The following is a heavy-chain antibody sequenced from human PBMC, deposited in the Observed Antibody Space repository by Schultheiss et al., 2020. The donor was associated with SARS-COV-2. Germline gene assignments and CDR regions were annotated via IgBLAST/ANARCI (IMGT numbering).Heavy chain of an antibody. Sequence: SETLSLTCGVYGGSFSDNYWTWIRQTPGKGLEWIGEINHSGSTNYNPSFKSRVTIAVDTSKNHLSLKLRSVTAADTAVYFCGRVTTVRGWFDPWGQGTLVTVSS. CDR3: GRVTTVRGWFDP. CDR1: GGSFSDNY. D-gene: IGHD4-11*01. CDR2: INHSGST. J-gene: IGHJ5*02. V-gene: IGHV4-34*07.